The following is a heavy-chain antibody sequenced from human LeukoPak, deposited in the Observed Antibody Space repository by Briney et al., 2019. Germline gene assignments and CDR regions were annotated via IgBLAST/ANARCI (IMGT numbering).Heavy chain of an antibody. CDR1: GYTFTGYY. J-gene: IGHJ4*02. V-gene: IGHV1-2*02. D-gene: IGHD5-18*01. Sequence: ASVKVSCKASGYTFTGYYLHWVRQAPGQGLEWMGWIHPKSGDTKYAQKFLGRVTLTRDTSTTIVYMELKWLTSDDTAVYYCSRGSGISYGGIDYWGQGTLVAVSS. CDR2: IHPKSGDT. CDR3: SRGSGISYGGIDY.